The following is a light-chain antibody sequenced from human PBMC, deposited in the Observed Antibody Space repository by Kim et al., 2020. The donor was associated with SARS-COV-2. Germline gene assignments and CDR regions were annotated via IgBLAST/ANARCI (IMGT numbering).Light chain of an antibody. CDR1: SGSIGSNY. CDR2: DDN. CDR3: QSYDSSSHWV. V-gene: IGLV6-57*01. Sequence: KPLTISCTRSSGSIGSNYVQWYQQRPGSSPTTVIFDDNQRPSGVPDRFSGSVDSSSNSASLTISGLRAEDEADYYCQSYDSSSHWVFGGGTKVTVL. J-gene: IGLJ3*02.